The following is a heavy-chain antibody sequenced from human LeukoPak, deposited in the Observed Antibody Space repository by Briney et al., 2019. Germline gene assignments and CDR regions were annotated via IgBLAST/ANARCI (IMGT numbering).Heavy chain of an antibody. Sequence: SETLSLTCAVYGGSFSGYYWSWIRQPPGTGLEWIGEINHSGSTNYNPSLKSRVTISVDTSKNQFSLKLSSVTAADTAVYYCAREHVWGSYRKSPFFDYWGQGTLVTVSS. V-gene: IGHV4-34*01. CDR1: GGSFSGYY. D-gene: IGHD3-16*02. CDR2: INHSGST. J-gene: IGHJ4*02. CDR3: AREHVWGSYRKSPFFDY.